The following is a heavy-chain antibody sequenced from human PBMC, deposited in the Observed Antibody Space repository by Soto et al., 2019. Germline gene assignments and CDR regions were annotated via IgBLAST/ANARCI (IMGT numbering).Heavy chain of an antibody. V-gene: IGHV1-18*01. CDR1: GYTFTSYG. CDR3: ARDRHYDFWSGRPYYFDY. Sequence: QVQLVQSGAEVKKPGASVKVSCKASGYTFTSYGISWVRQAPGQGLEWMGWISAYNGNTNYAQKLQGRVTMTTDTYTSTAYMELRSLRSDDTAVYYCARDRHYDFWSGRPYYFDYWGQGTLVTVSS. CDR2: ISAYNGNT. D-gene: IGHD3-3*01. J-gene: IGHJ4*02.